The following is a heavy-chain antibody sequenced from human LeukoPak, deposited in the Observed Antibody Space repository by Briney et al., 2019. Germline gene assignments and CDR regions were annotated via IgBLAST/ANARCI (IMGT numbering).Heavy chain of an antibody. Sequence: PSETLSLTCTVSGGSISSYYWSWVRQPAGKGLEWIGRIYTSGSTNYNPSLKSRVTMSVGTSKNQFSLKLSSVTAADTAVYYCARGPFFGVVTEALWGRGTLVTVSS. V-gene: IGHV4-4*07. CDR2: IYTSGST. CDR3: ARGPFFGVVTEAL. CDR1: GGSISSYY. J-gene: IGHJ2*01. D-gene: IGHD3-3*01.